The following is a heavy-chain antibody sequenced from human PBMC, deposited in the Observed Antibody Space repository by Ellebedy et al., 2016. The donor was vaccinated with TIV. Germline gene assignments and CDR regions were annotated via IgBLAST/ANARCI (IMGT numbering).Heavy chain of an antibody. Sequence: AASVKVSCKVSGYTLTELSMHWVRQAPGKGLEWMGGFDPEDGETIYAQKFQGRVTMTEDTSTDTAYMELSSLRSEDTAVYYCATPAVDTADNDAFDIWGQGTMVTVSS. V-gene: IGHV1-24*01. D-gene: IGHD5-18*01. CDR2: FDPEDGET. CDR1: GYTLTELS. J-gene: IGHJ3*02. CDR3: ATPAVDTADNDAFDI.